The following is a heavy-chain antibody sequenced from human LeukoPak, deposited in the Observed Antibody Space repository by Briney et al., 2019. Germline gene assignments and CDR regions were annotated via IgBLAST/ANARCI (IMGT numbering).Heavy chain of an antibody. D-gene: IGHD3-10*01. J-gene: IGHJ3*02. V-gene: IGHV4-59*01. CDR2: IFYSEST. CDR3: ARDRGYGSGSYYMGDAFEI. Sequence: TPSETLSLTCAVSGGSISSYYWSWIRQPPGKGLEWIGYIFYSESTNYNPSLKSRATISIDASKSHFSLKLSSVTAADSAVYYCARDRGYGSGSYYMGDAFEIWGQGTMVTVSS. CDR1: GGSISSYY.